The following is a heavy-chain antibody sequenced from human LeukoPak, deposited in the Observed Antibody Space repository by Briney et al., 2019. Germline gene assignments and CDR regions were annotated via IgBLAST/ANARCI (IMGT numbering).Heavy chain of an antibody. CDR2: INGGSSYK. CDR1: GFTFISHS. Sequence: GGSLRLSCAASGFTFISHSMNWVRQAPGKGLEWVSSINGGSSYKYHADSVKGRFTISRDNAKNSLYLQMSSLRAEDTAVYYCARDNAYYDYVWGSYYDAFDIWGQGTMVTVSS. J-gene: IGHJ3*02. D-gene: IGHD3-16*01. V-gene: IGHV3-21*01. CDR3: ARDNAYYDYVWGSYYDAFDI.